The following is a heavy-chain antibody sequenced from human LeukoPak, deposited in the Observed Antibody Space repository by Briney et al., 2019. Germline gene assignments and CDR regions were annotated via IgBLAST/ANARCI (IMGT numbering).Heavy chain of an antibody. CDR2: IIPIYGTA. D-gene: IGHD6-13*01. J-gene: IGHJ3*02. CDR3: ASEHGSTGAFDI. CDR1: GGTFSSYA. V-gene: IGHV1-69*13. Sequence: ASVKVSCKASGGTFSSYAISWVRQAPGQGLEWMGGIIPIYGTANYAQKFQGRVTITADESTSTAYMELSSLRSEDTAVYYCASEHGSTGAFDIWGQGTMVTVSS.